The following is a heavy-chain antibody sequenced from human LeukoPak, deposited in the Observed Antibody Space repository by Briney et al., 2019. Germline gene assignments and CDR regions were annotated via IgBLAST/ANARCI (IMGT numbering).Heavy chain of an antibody. V-gene: IGHV1-2*02. CDR3: ARLAAVPG. D-gene: IGHD6-19*01. CDR2: IHPASGGT. J-gene: IGHJ1*01. Sequence: ASVKVSCKAAGYPFTGYYLHWVRQAPGQGLEWMGWIHPASGGTNYAQKFQGRVTMTRDTSVSTAYMELSSLRSDDTAVYYCARLAAVPGWGQGTLVIVSS. CDR1: GYPFTGYY.